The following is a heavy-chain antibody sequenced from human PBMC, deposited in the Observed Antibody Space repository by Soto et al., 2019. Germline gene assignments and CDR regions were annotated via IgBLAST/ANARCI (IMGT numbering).Heavy chain of an antibody. D-gene: IGHD2-2*01. CDR3: ASSQGSSTSLEIYYYYYYGMDV. Sequence: QVQLVQSGAEVKKPGSSVNVSCKASGGTFSSYAISWVRQAPGQGLEWMGGIIPISGTANYAQKFQGRVTITADESTSTAYMELSSLRSEDTAVYYCASSQGSSTSLEIYYYYYYGMDVWGQGTTVTVSS. J-gene: IGHJ6*02. V-gene: IGHV1-69*01. CDR2: IIPISGTA. CDR1: GGTFSSYA.